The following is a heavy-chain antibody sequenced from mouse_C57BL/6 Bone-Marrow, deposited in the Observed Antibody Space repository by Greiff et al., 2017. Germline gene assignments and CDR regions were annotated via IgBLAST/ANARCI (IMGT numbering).Heavy chain of an antibody. CDR2: IYPGSGST. V-gene: IGHV1-55*01. D-gene: IGHD1-1*02. Sequence: QVQLQQPGAELVKPGASVKMSCKASGYTFTSYWITWVKQRPGQGLAGIGDIYPGSGSTNYNEKFKSKATLTVDTSASTAYMQLSSLTSEDSAVYYCAREGDYRAYWGQGTRVTVSA. CDR1: GYTFTSYW. J-gene: IGHJ3*01. CDR3: AREGDYRAY.